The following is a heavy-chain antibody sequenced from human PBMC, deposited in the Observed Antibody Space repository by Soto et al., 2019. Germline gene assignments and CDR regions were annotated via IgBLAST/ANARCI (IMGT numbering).Heavy chain of an antibody. D-gene: IGHD6-13*01. CDR3: ARDWGYSSSWYENWFDP. CDR1: GFTFSSYW. CDR2: INSDGSST. Sequence: PGGSLRLSCAASGFTFSSYWMHWVRQAPGKGLVWVSRINSDGSSTSYADSVKGRFTINPDTSKNQFSLQLNSVTPEDTAVYYCARDWGYSSSWYENWFDPWGQGTLVTVSS. V-gene: IGHV3-74*01. J-gene: IGHJ5*02.